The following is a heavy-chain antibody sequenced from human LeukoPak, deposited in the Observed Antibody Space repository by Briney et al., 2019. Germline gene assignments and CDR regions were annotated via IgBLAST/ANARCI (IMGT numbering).Heavy chain of an antibody. CDR1: GFTFSSYS. J-gene: IGHJ4*02. CDR2: ISSSSSYI. D-gene: IGHD6-13*01. Sequence: GGSLRLSCAASGFTFSSYSMNWVRQAPGKGLEWVSSISSSSSYIYYADSVKGRFTISRDNAKNSLYLQMSSLRAEDTAVYYCAISSSTLWNPFDYWGQGTLVTVSS. CDR3: AISSSTLWNPFDY. V-gene: IGHV3-21*01.